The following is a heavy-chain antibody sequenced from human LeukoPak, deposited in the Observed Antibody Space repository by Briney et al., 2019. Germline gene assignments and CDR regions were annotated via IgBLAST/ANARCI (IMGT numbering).Heavy chain of an antibody. Sequence: GRSLRLSCAASGFTFSSYSMNWVRQAPGKGLEWVSYISSSSSTIYYADSVKGRFTISRDNSKNTLYLQMNSLRADDTAVYYCARDGRNYYDSSGYYSALAFWGQGTLVTVSS. CDR2: ISSSSSTI. CDR1: GFTFSSYS. D-gene: IGHD3-22*01. CDR3: ARDGRNYYDSSGYYSALAF. V-gene: IGHV3-48*01. J-gene: IGHJ4*02.